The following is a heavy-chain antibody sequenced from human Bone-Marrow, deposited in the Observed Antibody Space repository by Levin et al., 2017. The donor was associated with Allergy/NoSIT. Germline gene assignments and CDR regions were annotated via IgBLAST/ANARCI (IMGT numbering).Heavy chain of an antibody. CDR1: GFTFSSYA. Sequence: PGGSLRLSCAASGFTFSSYAMSWVRQAPGKGLEWVSAISGSGGSTYYADSVKGRFTISRDNSKNTLYLQMNSLRAEDTAVYYCAKHDFWSGYYTVGFDYWGQGTLVTVSS. V-gene: IGHV3-23*01. CDR2: ISGSGGST. J-gene: IGHJ4*02. D-gene: IGHD3-3*01. CDR3: AKHDFWSGYYTVGFDY.